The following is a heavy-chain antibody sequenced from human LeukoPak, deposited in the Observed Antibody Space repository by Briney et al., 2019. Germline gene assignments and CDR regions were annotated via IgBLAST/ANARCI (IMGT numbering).Heavy chain of an antibody. CDR3: ARRYCSGGSCYLSFDN. CDR2: IYPGGSDT. D-gene: IGHD2-15*01. V-gene: IGHV5-51*01. Sequence: GESLKISCKGSGYSFTSYWIGWVRQMPGKGLEWMGIIYPGGSDTRYSPSFQGQVTISADKSISTAYLQWSSLKASDTAMYYCARRYCSGGSCYLSFDNWGQGTLVTVSS. CDR1: GYSFTSYW. J-gene: IGHJ4*02.